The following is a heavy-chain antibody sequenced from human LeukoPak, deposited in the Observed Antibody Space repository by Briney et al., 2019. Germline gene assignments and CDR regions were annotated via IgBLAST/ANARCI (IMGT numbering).Heavy chain of an antibody. Sequence: GGSLRLSCAASGFTFSSYSMNWVRQAPGKGLEWVSSISSGSSYIYYADSVKGRFTISRDNAKNSLYLQMNSLRAEDTAVYYCARDRIPIAVAYYFDYWGQGTLVTVSS. CDR3: ARDRIPIAVAYYFDY. D-gene: IGHD6-19*01. CDR1: GFTFSSYS. CDR2: ISSGSSYI. V-gene: IGHV3-21*01. J-gene: IGHJ4*02.